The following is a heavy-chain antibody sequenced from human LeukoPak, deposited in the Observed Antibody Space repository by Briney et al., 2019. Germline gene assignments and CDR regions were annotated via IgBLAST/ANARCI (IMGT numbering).Heavy chain of an antibody. Sequence: PSETLSLTCAVYGGSFSGYYWSWIRQPPGKGLEWIGEINHSGSANYNPSLKSRVTTSVDTSKNQLSLKLSSVTAADTAVYYCARPRSKIVVVPAAIYFQHWGQGTLVTVSS. V-gene: IGHV4-34*01. CDR2: INHSGSA. D-gene: IGHD2-2*01. CDR3: ARPRSKIVVVPAAIYFQH. J-gene: IGHJ1*01. CDR1: GGSFSGYY.